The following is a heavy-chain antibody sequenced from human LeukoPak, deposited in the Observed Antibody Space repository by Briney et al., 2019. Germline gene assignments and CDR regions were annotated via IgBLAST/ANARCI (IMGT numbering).Heavy chain of an antibody. Sequence: GGSLRLSCAASGFTFSDYYMSWIRQAPGKGLEWVSYISSSGSTIYYADSVKGRFTISRDNAKNSLYLQMNSLRAEDTAVYYCARASEDYYDSSGYYYGFDYWGQGTLVTVSS. V-gene: IGHV3-11*04. CDR2: ISSSGSTI. CDR1: GFTFSDYY. CDR3: ARASEDYYDSSGYYYGFDY. J-gene: IGHJ4*02. D-gene: IGHD3-22*01.